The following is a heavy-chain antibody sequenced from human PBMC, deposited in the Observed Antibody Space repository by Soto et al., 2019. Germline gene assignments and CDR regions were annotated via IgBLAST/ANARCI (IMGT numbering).Heavy chain of an antibody. CDR3: AKITAAGWFDP. D-gene: IGHD6-13*01. CDR2: ITVSGTST. J-gene: IGHJ5*02. CDR1: GFPFSSYA. V-gene: IGHV3-23*01. Sequence: GGSLRLSCAASGFPFSSYAPTWVRQAPGTGLEWVSTITVSGTSTYYADSVKGRFTISRDNSKNTVYLQINSLRAEDTAVYYCAKITAAGWFDPWGHGTLVTVSS.